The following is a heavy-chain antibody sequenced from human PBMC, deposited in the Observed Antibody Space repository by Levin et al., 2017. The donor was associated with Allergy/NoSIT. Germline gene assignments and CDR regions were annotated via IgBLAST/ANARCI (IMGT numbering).Heavy chain of an antibody. D-gene: IGHD2-21*01. CDR2: IIPKFGTA. CDR3: ARQKAIPNYFYGMDV. Sequence: ASVKVSCKASGDTFNNYAIGWVRQAPGQGLEWLGDIIPKFGTAQYAQKFQGRLTLTADKSANTAYMDLNSLRSEDTAVYYCARQKAIPNYFYGMDVWGQGTTVIVSS. V-gene: IGHV1-69*06. J-gene: IGHJ6*02. CDR1: GDTFNNYA.